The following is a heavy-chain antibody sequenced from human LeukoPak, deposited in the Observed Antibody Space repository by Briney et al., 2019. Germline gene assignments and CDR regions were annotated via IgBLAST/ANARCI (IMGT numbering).Heavy chain of an antibody. CDR3: ARHYGP. D-gene: IGHD3-16*01. CDR1: GGSISSSKW. V-gene: IGHV4-4*02. J-gene: IGHJ5*02. Sequence: PSETLSLTCAVSGGSISSSKWWSWVRQPPGKGLEWIGEIYDSGTMKYNPSLKSRVTISVDKSENQFSLKLSSVAAADTAVYYCARHYGPWGQGTLVTVSS. CDR2: IYDSGTM.